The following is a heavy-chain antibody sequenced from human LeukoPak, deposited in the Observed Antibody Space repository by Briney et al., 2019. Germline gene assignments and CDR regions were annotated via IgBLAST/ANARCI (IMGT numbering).Heavy chain of an antibody. CDR2: IYYSGTT. D-gene: IGHD1-26*01. CDR3: ARHSGASPHYFDY. J-gene: IGHJ4*02. Sequence: ASETLSLTCTVSGGSISNYYWSWIRQPPGKGLEWIGFIYYSGTTHYNPSLKSRVTMSVATSNNQFSLRLSSVTAADTAIYYCARHSGASPHYFDYWGQGALVTVSS. V-gene: IGHV4-59*08. CDR1: GGSISNYY.